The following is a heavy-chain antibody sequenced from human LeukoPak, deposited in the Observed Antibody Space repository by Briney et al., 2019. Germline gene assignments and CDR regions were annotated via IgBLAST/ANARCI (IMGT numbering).Heavy chain of an antibody. CDR2: IYYSGST. CDR1: GGSISSSSYY. V-gene: IGHV4-39*01. J-gene: IGHJ4*02. D-gene: IGHD3-22*01. Sequence: PSETLSLTCTVSGGSISSSSYYWGWIRQPPGKGLEWIGSIYYSGSTYYNPSLKSRVTISVDTSKNQFSLKLSSVTAADTAVYHCARQSYYYDSSGYPTDYWGQGTLVTVSS. CDR3: ARQSYYYDSSGYPTDY.